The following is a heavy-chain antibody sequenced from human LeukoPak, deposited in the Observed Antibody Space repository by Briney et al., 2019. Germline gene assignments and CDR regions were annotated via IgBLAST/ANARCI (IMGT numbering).Heavy chain of an antibody. CDR2: IKQDGSEK. V-gene: IGHV3-7*01. J-gene: IGHJ6*02. CDR3: ARDRRELLSNSYHYCGLDV. D-gene: IGHD1-26*01. CDR1: GFTFSNYW. Sequence: GGSLRLSCAASGFTFSNYWMSWVRQAPGKGLEWVANIKQDGSEKCYVDSVKGRFTISRDNAKNSLYLQMNSLRAEDTAVNYCARDRRELLSNSYHYCGLDVWGQGTTVTVSS.